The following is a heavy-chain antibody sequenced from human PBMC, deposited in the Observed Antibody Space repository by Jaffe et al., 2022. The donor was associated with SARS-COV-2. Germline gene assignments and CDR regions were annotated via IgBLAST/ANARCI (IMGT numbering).Heavy chain of an antibody. V-gene: IGHV1-18*01. CDR2: ISAYNGNT. J-gene: IGHJ6*02. CDR1: GYTFTSYG. Sequence: QVQLVQSGAEVKKPGASVKVSCKASGYTFTSYGISWVRQAPGQGLEWMGWISAYNGNTNYAQKLQGRVTMTTDTSTSTAYMELRSLRSDDTAVYYCARAGEEEYCSGGSCYPGYYYGMDVWGQGTTVTVSS. CDR3: ARAGEEEYCSGGSCYPGYYYGMDV. D-gene: IGHD2-15*01.